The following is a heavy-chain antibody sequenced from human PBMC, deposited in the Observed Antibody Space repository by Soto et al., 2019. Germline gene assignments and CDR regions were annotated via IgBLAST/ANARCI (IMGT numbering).Heavy chain of an antibody. CDR1: GGSISRYY. D-gene: IGHD3-22*01. CDR3: ARGLHYYDSSGYPRVEAFDI. Sequence: QVQLQESGPGLVRPSEILSLTCTVSGGSISRYYWSWIRQPPGKGLEWIGCIYYSGSTNYSPSLKSRVTISVDTSKNQFSLKLSSVTAADTAVYYCARGLHYYDSSGYPRVEAFDIWGQGTMLTVSS. J-gene: IGHJ3*02. V-gene: IGHV4-59*01. CDR2: IYYSGST.